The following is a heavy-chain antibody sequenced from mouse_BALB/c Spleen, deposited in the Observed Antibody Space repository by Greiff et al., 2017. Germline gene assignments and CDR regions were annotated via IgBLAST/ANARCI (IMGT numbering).Heavy chain of an antibody. CDR1: GFTFSSFG. Sequence: EVKLEESGGGLVQPGGSRKLSCAASGFTFSSFGMHWVRQAPEKGLEWVAYISSGSSTIYYADTVKGRFTISRDNPKNTLFLQMTSLRSEDTAMYYCARDDGYYSDYWGQGTTLTVSS. CDR3: ARDDGYYSDY. J-gene: IGHJ2*01. CDR2: ISSGSSTI. D-gene: IGHD2-3*01. V-gene: IGHV5-17*02.